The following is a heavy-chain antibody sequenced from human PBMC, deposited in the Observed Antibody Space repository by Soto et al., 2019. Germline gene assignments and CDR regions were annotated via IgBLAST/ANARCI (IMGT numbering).Heavy chain of an antibody. CDR1: GYTFTSYY. J-gene: IGHJ3*01. Sequence: QVQLVQSGAEVKKPGASVRVSCKASGYTFTSYYIHWVRQAPGHGPEWMGMISPSSGGTDYAQKFQGRVTMTRDTSTSTVYMELSRLRSEDTAVYYCTRSMITTAGTDAFDLWGQGTLVTVSS. D-gene: IGHD6-13*01. CDR3: TRSMITTAGTDAFDL. CDR2: ISPSSGGT. V-gene: IGHV1-46*03.